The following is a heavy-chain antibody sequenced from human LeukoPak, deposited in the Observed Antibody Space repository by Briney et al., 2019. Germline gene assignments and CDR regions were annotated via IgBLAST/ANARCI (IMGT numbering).Heavy chain of an antibody. CDR3: ARATVYYGSGSYLVAYYYYMDV. CDR2: IYYSGST. Sequence: SETLSLTCTVSGGSISSYYWSWIRQPPGKGLEWIGYIYYSGSTNYNPSLKSRVTISVDTSKNQFSLKLSSVTAADTAVYYCARATVYYGSGSYLVAYYYYMDVWGKGTTVTISS. CDR1: GGSISSYY. J-gene: IGHJ6*03. V-gene: IGHV4-59*01. D-gene: IGHD3-10*01.